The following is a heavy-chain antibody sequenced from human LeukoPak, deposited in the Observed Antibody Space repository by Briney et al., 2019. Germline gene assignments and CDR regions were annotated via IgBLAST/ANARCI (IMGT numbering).Heavy chain of an antibody. J-gene: IGHJ5*02. CDR2: AYYSGST. V-gene: IGHV4-59*12. D-gene: IGHD6-19*01. CDR3: ARQWLVQGNNWFDP. Sequence: SETLSLTCTVSGDSITSSYWSWIRQPPGKGLEYIGYAYYSGSTNYNPSLKSRVTILVDTSKNQFSLKLSSVTAADTAVYYCARQWLVQGNNWFDPWGQGTLVTVSS. CDR1: GDSITSSY.